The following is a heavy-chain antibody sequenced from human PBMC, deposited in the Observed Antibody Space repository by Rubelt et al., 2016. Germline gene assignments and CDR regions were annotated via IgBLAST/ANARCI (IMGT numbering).Heavy chain of an antibody. J-gene: IGHJ3*02. D-gene: IGHD4-11*01. CDR1: GFTVSSNY. V-gene: IGHV3-66*01. CDR2: IYSGGST. CDR3: ARAGVTTADAFDI. Sequence: EVQLVESGGGLVQPGGSLRLSCAASGFTVSSNYMSWVRQAPGKGLEWVSVIYSGGSTYYADSVKGRFTIARGNAQNTLYLQMNSLRAEDTAVYYWARAGVTTADAFDIWGQGTRVTVSS.